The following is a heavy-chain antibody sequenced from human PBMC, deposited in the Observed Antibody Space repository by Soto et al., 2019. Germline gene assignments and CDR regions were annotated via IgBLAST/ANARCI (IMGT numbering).Heavy chain of an antibody. CDR2: ISSSSSTI. D-gene: IGHD5-18*01. CDR1: GFTFSSYS. CDR3: ARLPGYVDTAMVFDY. V-gene: IGHV3-48*02. Sequence: GGSLRLSCAASGFTFSSYSMNWVRQAPGKGLEWVSYISSSSSTIYYADSVKGRFTISRDNAKNSLYLQMNSLRDEDTAVYYCARLPGYVDTAMVFDYWGQGTLVTVSS. J-gene: IGHJ4*02.